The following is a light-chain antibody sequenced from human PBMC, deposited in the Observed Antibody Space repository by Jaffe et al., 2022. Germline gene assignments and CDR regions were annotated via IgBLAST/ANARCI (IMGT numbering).Light chain of an antibody. CDR1: QSISSW. J-gene: IGKJ2*01. CDR3: QQSYT. V-gene: IGKV1-5*03. Sequence: DIQMTQSPSTLSASVGDRVTITCRASQSISSWLAWYQQKPGKAPKLLIYKASSLESGVPSRFSGSGSGTEFTLTISSLQPDDFATYYCQQSYTFGQGTKLEIK. CDR2: KAS.